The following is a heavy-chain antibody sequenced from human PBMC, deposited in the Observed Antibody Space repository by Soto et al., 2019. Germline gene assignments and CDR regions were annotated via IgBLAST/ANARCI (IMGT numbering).Heavy chain of an antibody. CDR2: IYPGDSDT. CDR1: GYSFSSQW. D-gene: IGHD1-1*01. Sequence: PGESLKISCKGSGYSFSSQWIGWVRQMPGKGLEWMGLIYPGDSDTIYNPSFQGHVTMSADRSINTAYLQWSRLNASDTAIYFCARRRDGYNYNGFDVWGQGTMVTVSS. J-gene: IGHJ3*01. V-gene: IGHV5-51*01. CDR3: ARRRDGYNYNGFDV.